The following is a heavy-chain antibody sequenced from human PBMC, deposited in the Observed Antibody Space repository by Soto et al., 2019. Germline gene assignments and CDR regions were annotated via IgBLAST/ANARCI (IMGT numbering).Heavy chain of an antibody. D-gene: IGHD6-19*01. CDR3: AKTTDGWFSAFEI. V-gene: IGHV3-23*01. CDR1: GFTFSDYY. Sequence: PGGSLRLSCAASGFTFSDYYIHWIRRAPGKGLEWVSAISGSGTTAYYADSVKGRFIFSRDNPKNTMYLQMNSLRAEDTAVYFCAKTTDGWFSAFEIWGQGTVVTVS. CDR2: ISGSGTTA. J-gene: IGHJ3*02.